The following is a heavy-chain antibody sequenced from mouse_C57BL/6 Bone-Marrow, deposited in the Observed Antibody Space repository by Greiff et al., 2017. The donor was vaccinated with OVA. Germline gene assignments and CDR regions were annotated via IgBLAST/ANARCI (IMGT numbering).Heavy chain of an antibody. CDR3: ARDIYYGYDGWYFDV. J-gene: IGHJ1*03. Sequence: EVKLVESGGGLVKPGGSLKLSCAASGFTFSSYAMSWVRQTPEKRLEWVATISDGGSYTYYPDNVKGRFPISRDNAKNNLYLQMSHLKSEDTAMYYCARDIYYGYDGWYFDVWGTGTTVTVSS. CDR2: ISDGGSYT. V-gene: IGHV5-4*01. D-gene: IGHD2-2*01. CDR1: GFTFSSYA.